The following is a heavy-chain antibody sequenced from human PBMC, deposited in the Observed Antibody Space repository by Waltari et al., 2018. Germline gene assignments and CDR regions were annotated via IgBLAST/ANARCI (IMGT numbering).Heavy chain of an antibody. V-gene: IGHV4-39*01. Sequence: QLQLQESGPGLVKPSETLSLTCTVSGGSLSSSSYHCGWIRQPPGKWLEWIGSIYYRGSTYYNPSLKSRVTISVDTSKNQFSLKLSSVTAADTAVYYCARRGRKNSSSSSFWYFDLWGRGTLVTVSS. CDR1: GGSLSSSSYH. J-gene: IGHJ2*01. D-gene: IGHD6-6*01. CDR3: ARRGRKNSSSSSFWYFDL. CDR2: IYYRGST.